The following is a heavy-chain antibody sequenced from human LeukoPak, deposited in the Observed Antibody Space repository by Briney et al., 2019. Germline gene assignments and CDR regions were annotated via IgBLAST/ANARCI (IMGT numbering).Heavy chain of an antibody. V-gene: IGHV1-8*03. D-gene: IGHD3-3*01. CDR2: MNPNSGNT. CDR3: ARGPPYYDFWSGYGYYYYYMDV. CDR1: GYTFTSYD. J-gene: IGHJ6*03. Sequence: ASVKVSCKASGYTFTSYDINWVRQATGQGLEWMGWMNPNSGNTGYAQKFQGRVTITRKTSISTAYMELSSLRSEDTAVYYCARGPPYYDFWSGYGYYYYYMDVWGKGTTVTVSS.